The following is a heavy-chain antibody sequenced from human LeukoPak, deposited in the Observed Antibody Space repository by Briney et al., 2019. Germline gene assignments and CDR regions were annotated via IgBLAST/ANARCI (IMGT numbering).Heavy chain of an antibody. CDR3: ARADSSGYDFDY. D-gene: IGHD3-22*01. Sequence: PGGSLRLSCAASGFAFSSYAMHWVRQAPGKGLEWVAFIRYDGSNKYYADSVKGRFTISRDNSKNTLYLQMNSLRAEDTAVYYCARADSSGYDFDYWGQGTLVTVSS. CDR2: IRYDGSNK. J-gene: IGHJ4*02. V-gene: IGHV3-30*02. CDR1: GFAFSSYA.